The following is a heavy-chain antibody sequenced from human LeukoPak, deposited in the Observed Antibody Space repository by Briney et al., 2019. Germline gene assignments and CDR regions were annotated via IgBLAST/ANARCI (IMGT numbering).Heavy chain of an antibody. J-gene: IGHJ5*02. V-gene: IGHV3-21*01. D-gene: IGHD3-22*01. CDR1: GFTFSSYA. Sequence: GGSLRLSCAASGFTFSSYAMSWVRQAPGKGLEWVSSISTRSGTYTYYADSVKGRFIISRDNAKNSLYLQMNSLRSDDTAVYYCASSGAISMIRNNWFDPWGQGTLVTVSA. CDR2: ISTRSGTYT. CDR3: ASSGAISMIRNNWFDP.